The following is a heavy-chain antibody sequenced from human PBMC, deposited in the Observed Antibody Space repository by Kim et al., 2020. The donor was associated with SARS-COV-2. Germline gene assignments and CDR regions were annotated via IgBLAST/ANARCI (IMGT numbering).Heavy chain of an antibody. Sequence: SETLSLTCTVSGGSISSYYWSWIRQPPGKGLEWIGYIYYSGSTNYNPSLKSRVTISVDTSKNQFSLKLSSVTAADTAVYYCARQTVGLGGDNWFDPWGQGTLVTVSS. CDR1: GGSISSYY. CDR3: ARQTVGLGGDNWFDP. D-gene: IGHD1-26*01. J-gene: IGHJ5*02. CDR2: IYYSGST. V-gene: IGHV4-59*08.